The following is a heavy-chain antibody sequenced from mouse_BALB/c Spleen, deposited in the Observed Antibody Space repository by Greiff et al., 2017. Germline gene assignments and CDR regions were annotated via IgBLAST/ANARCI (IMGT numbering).Heavy chain of an antibody. CDR3: ARDRGDGYSYYFDY. D-gene: IGHD2-3*01. Sequence: EVKLVESGGGLVQPGGSLKLSCAASGFTFSSYGMSWVRQTPDKRLELVATINSNGGSTYYPDSVKGRFTISRDNAKNTLYLQMSSLKSEDTAMYYCARDRGDGYSYYFDYWGQGTTLTVSS. CDR2: INSNGGST. V-gene: IGHV5-6-3*01. CDR1: GFTFSSYG. J-gene: IGHJ2*01.